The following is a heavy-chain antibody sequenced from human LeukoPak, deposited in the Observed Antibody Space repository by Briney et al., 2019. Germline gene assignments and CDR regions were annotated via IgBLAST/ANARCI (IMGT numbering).Heavy chain of an antibody. Sequence: GGSLRLSCAASGFTFSIYSMNWARQAPGKGLEWVSYISGGSTTMHYADSAKGRFTISRDNAKNSLYLQMNSLRAEDTAVYYCAREGYYDSSGYSAFDIWGQGTMVTVSS. J-gene: IGHJ3*02. CDR1: GFTFSIYS. V-gene: IGHV3-48*01. CDR2: ISGGSTTM. CDR3: AREGYYDSSGYSAFDI. D-gene: IGHD3-22*01.